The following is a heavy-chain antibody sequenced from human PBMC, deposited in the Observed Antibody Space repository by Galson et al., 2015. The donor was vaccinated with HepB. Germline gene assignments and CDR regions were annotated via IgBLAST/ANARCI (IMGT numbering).Heavy chain of an antibody. V-gene: IGHV6-1*01. Sequence: CAISGDSVSRTSASWHWIRQSPSRGLEWLGRTYYRTKWYDDYEVSVRSRISINPDTSKNQVSLHLNSVTPEDTAVYYCARREHGNRVSLFDPWGQGILVTVSS. CDR3: ARREHGNRVSLFDP. CDR1: GDSVSRTSAS. J-gene: IGHJ5*02. D-gene: IGHD1-14*01. CDR2: TYYRTKWYD.